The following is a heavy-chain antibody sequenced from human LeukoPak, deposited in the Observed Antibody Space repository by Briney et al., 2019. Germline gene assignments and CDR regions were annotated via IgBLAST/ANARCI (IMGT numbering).Heavy chain of an antibody. CDR1: GGTFSSYA. V-gene: IGHV1-69*05. Sequence: ASVKVSCKASGGTFSSYAISWVRQAPGQGLEWMGGIIPIFGTANYAQKFQGRVTLTRDMSTSTDYLELSSLRSEDTAVYYCARDSSVRDEAWWFNPWGQGTLVTVSS. D-gene: IGHD3-10*01. CDR3: ARDSSVRDEAWWFNP. J-gene: IGHJ5*02. CDR2: IIPIFGTA.